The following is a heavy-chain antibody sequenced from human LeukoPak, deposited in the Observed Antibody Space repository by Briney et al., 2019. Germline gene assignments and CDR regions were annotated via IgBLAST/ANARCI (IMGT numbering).Heavy chain of an antibody. V-gene: IGHV3-74*01. CDR2: INSDETST. Sequence: GGSLRLSCAASGFTFSSYWMHCVRQAPGKGLLWVSRINSDETSTSYADSVKGRFTISRDNAQKTLYLQMNSLRAEDTAVYYCATSTYCSGGSCYSRTFQYWGQGTLVTVSS. J-gene: IGHJ4*02. D-gene: IGHD2-15*01. CDR1: GFTFSSYW. CDR3: ATSTYCSGGSCYSRTFQY.